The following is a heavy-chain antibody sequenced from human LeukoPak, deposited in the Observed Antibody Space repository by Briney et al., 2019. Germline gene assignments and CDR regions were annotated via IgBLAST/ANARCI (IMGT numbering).Heavy chain of an antibody. D-gene: IGHD1-26*01. CDR3: ARDRGSIVGATDVIIDY. CDR2: IYTSGST. V-gene: IGHV4-61*02. J-gene: IGHJ4*02. Sequence: PSQTLSLTCTVSGGSISSGSYYWSWIRQPAGKGREGLGRIYTSGSTNYNASLKRRVTISVDTSKNQCSLKLSYVTAADTAVYYCARDRGSIVGATDVIIDYWGQGTLATVSS. CDR1: GGSISSGSYY.